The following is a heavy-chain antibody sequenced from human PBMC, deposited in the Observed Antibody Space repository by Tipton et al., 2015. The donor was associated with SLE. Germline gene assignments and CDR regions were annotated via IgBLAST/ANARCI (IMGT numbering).Heavy chain of an antibody. J-gene: IGHJ4*02. CDR3: ARDKSGIYRTLFDY. CDR2: INHSGST. D-gene: IGHD1-26*01. V-gene: IGHV4-34*01. Sequence: TLSLTCAVYGGSFSGYYWSWIRQPPGKGLEWIGEINHSGSTNYNPSLKSRVTISVDTSKNQFSLKLSSVTAADTAVYYCARDKSGIYRTLFDYWGQGTLVTVSS. CDR1: GGSFSGYY.